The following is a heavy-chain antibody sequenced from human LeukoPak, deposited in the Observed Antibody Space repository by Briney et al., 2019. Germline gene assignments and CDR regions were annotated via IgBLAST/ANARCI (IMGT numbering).Heavy chain of an antibody. Sequence: PSETLSLTCTVSGGSISITNYYWGWIRQPPGKGLEWIGNIYYDGSTYYNPSLKSRVTISVDTSKNQFSLKLNSVTAADTAVYYCARVAWYSGYSDYWGQGTLVTVSS. CDR3: ARVAWYSGYSDY. CDR1: GGSISITNYY. CDR2: IYYDGST. D-gene: IGHD5-12*01. J-gene: IGHJ4*02. V-gene: IGHV4-39*07.